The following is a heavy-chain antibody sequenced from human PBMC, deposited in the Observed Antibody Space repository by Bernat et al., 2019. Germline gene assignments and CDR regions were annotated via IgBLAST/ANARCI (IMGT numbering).Heavy chain of an antibody. CDR2: ISAYNGNT. V-gene: IGHV1-18*01. J-gene: IGHJ3*02. Sequence: QVQLVQSGAEVKKPGASVKVSCKASGYTFTSYGISWVRQAPGQGLEWMGWISAYNGNTNYAQKLQGRVTMTTDTSTSKAYMGLRSLRSDDTAVYYCERDQPPGNCSSTCCYAGPAFDIWGQGTMVTVSS. D-gene: IGHD2-2*01. CDR1: GYTFTSYG. CDR3: ERDQPPGNCSSTCCYAGPAFDI.